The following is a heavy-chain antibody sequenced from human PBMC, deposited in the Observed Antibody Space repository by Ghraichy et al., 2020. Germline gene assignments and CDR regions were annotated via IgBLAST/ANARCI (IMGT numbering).Heavy chain of an antibody. D-gene: IGHD4-11*01. CDR1: GFTFSSYS. V-gene: IGHV3-21*01. CDR2: ISSSSSYI. CDR3: ASFFTVTTVHYYYYGMDV. J-gene: IGHJ6*02. Sequence: GESLNISCAASGFTFSSYSMNWVRQAPGKGLEWVSSISSSSSYIYYADSVKGRFTISRDNAKNSLYLQMNSLRAEDTAVYYCASFFTVTTVHYYYYGMDVWGQGTTVTVSS.